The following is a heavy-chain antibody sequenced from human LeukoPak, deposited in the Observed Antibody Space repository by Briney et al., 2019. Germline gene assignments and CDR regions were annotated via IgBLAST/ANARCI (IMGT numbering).Heavy chain of an antibody. CDR3: ATWNDGYYGMDV. CDR2: IYYSRST. Sequence: PSETLSLTCTVSGGSISSGDYYWSWIRQPPGKGLEWIGYIYYSRSTYYNPSLKSRVTISVDTSKNQFSLKLSSVTAADTAVYYCATWNDGYYGMDVWGQGTTVTVSS. D-gene: IGHD1-1*01. J-gene: IGHJ6*02. CDR1: GGSISSGDYY. V-gene: IGHV4-30-4*01.